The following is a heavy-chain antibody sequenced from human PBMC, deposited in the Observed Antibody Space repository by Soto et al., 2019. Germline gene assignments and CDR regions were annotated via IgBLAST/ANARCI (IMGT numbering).Heavy chain of an antibody. Sequence: QVQLQESGPGLVKPSQTLSLTCTVSGGSISSGGYYWSWIRQHPGKGLEWIGYIYYSGSTYYNPSLKSRVTISVDTSKNQFSLKLSSVTAADTAVYYCATTSYYDSSGYPRKDAFDIWGQGTMVTVSS. D-gene: IGHD3-22*01. CDR2: IYYSGST. CDR3: ATTSYYDSSGYPRKDAFDI. CDR1: GGSISSGGYY. V-gene: IGHV4-31*03. J-gene: IGHJ3*02.